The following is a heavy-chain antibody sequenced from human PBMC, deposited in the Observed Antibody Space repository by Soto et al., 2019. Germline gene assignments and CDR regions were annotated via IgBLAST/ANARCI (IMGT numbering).Heavy chain of an antibody. V-gene: IGHV4-39*01. CDR3: ATGYGSSWYDY. CDR1: GGSISSSSPY. Sequence: QLQLQESGPGLVKPSETLSLTCGVSGGSISSSSPYWGWIRQPPGKGLQWIGNIYYTGITYFNPSLKSRVTISGDTSKKQFFLKLTSVTAADTAVYYCATGYGSSWYDYWGQGTLVTVAS. CDR2: IYYTGIT. D-gene: IGHD6-13*01. J-gene: IGHJ4*02.